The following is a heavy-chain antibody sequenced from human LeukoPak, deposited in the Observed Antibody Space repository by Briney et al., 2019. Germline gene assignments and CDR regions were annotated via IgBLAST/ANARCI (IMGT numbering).Heavy chain of an antibody. CDR2: INPSGGST. Sequence: GASVKVSCTASGYAFTSYYMHWVRQAPGQGLEWMGIINPSGGSTSYAQKFQGRVTMTRDTSTSTVYMELSSLRSEDTAVYYCARGTWEGGYVYYWGQGTLVTVSS. J-gene: IGHJ4*02. CDR3: ARGTWEGGYVYY. CDR1: GYAFTSYY. V-gene: IGHV1-46*01. D-gene: IGHD1-26*01.